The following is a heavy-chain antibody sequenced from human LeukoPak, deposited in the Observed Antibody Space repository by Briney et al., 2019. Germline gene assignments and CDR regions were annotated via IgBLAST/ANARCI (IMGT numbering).Heavy chain of an antibody. V-gene: IGHV4-34*01. CDR2: INHSGST. D-gene: IGHD4-17*01. J-gene: IGHJ4*02. CDR1: GGSFSGYY. Sequence: PSETLYLTCAVYGGSFSGYYWSWIRQPPGKGLEWIGEINHSGSTNYNPSLKSRVTISVDTSKNQFSLKLSSVTAADTAVYYCASVYGDYGSPASPIDYWGQGTLVTVSS. CDR3: ASVYGDYGSPASPIDY.